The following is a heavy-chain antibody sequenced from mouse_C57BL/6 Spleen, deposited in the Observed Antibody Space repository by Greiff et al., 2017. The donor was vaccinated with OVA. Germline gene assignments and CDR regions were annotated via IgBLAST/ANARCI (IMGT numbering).Heavy chain of an antibody. CDR3: ARADYPLAY. D-gene: IGHD2-4*01. Sequence: VQLQQSGAELAKPGASVKLSCKASGYTFTSYWMHWVKQRPGQGLEWIGYINPSSGYTKYNQKFKDKATLTADKSSITAYMQLSSLTYEDSAVYYCARADYPLAYWGQGTLVTVSA. J-gene: IGHJ3*01. V-gene: IGHV1-7*01. CDR1: GYTFTSYW. CDR2: INPSSGYT.